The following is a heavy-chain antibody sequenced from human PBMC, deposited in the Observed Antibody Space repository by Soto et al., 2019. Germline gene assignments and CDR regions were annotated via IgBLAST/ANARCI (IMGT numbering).Heavy chain of an antibody. CDR2: ISSNGGST. Sequence: EVQLVESGGGLVQPGGSLRLSCAASGFTFSSYAMHWVRQAPGKGLEYVSAISSNGGSTYYVNSVKGRFTISRDNSKNTLYLQMGSLRAEDMAVYYCARGRDGYKHFDYWGQGTLVTVSS. CDR3: ARGRDGYKHFDY. CDR1: GFTFSSYA. V-gene: IGHV3-64*01. J-gene: IGHJ4*02. D-gene: IGHD5-12*01.